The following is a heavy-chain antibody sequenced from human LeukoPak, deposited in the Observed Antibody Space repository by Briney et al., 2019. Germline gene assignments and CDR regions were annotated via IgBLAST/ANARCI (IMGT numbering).Heavy chain of an antibody. J-gene: IGHJ6*03. D-gene: IGHD1-26*01. CDR1: GFTFSSYW. Sequence: GGSLRLSCAASGFTFSSYWMGWVRQAPGKGLEWVANIKQDGSEKHYVDSVKGRFTISRDNAKNSLYLQMNSLRAEDSAVYYCASALLTALAAGSPYMDVWGKGTTVAVSS. CDR2: IKQDGSEK. CDR3: ASALLTALAAGSPYMDV. V-gene: IGHV3-7*01.